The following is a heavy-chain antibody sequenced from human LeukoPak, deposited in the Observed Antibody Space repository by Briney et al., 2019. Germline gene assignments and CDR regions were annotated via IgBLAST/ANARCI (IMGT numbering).Heavy chain of an antibody. V-gene: IGHV4-39*07. CDR1: GGSISSNSYY. J-gene: IGHJ4*02. D-gene: IGHD3-22*01. Sequence: SETLSLTCTVSGGSISSNSYYWGWIRQPPGKGLEWIGSIYYSGSAYYNPSLKSRVTISVDTSKNQFSLKLSSVTAADTAVYYCARGRGYYDSSGYGYYFDYWGQGTLVTVSS. CDR3: ARGRGYYDSSGYGYYFDY. CDR2: IYYSGSA.